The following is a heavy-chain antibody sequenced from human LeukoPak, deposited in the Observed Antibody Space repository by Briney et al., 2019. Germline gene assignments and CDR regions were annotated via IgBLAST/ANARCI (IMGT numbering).Heavy chain of an antibody. J-gene: IGHJ4*02. CDR1: GGSISSYY. CDR2: IYTSGST. Sequence: SETLSLTCTVSGGSISSYYWSWIRQPAGKGLEWIGRIYTSGSTNYNPSLKSRVTMSVDTSKNQFSLKLSSVTAADTAVYYCARMLYYYDSSGYQLPSHLDYWGQGTLVTVSS. D-gene: IGHD3-22*01. V-gene: IGHV4-4*07. CDR3: ARMLYYYDSSGYQLPSHLDY.